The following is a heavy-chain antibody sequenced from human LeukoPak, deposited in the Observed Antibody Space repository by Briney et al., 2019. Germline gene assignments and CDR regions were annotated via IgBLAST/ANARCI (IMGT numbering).Heavy chain of an antibody. CDR3: AREVAPYDSSGYYLRKGAFDI. V-gene: IGHV4-59*01. J-gene: IGHJ3*02. Sequence: PSETLSLTCTVSGGSISSYYWSWIRQPPGKGLEWIGYIYYSGSTNYNPSLKSRVTISVDTSKNQFSLKLSSMTAADTAVYYCAREVAPYDSSGYYLRKGAFDIWGQRTMVTVSS. CDR1: GGSISSYY. CDR2: IYYSGST. D-gene: IGHD3-22*01.